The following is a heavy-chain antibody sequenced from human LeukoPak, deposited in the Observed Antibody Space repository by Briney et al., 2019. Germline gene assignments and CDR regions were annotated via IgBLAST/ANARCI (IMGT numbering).Heavy chain of an antibody. D-gene: IGHD3-16*01. CDR1: GFTFNSYS. Sequence: GGSLRVSCAASGFTFNSYSLNWVRQAPGKGLEWVSYIGIGSSPKHYADSVKGRFTISRDNAKNSLYLQMSNLRAEDTAVYFCARGGGLDVWGQGATVTVSS. J-gene: IGHJ6*02. CDR3: ARGGGLDV. V-gene: IGHV3-48*04. CDR2: IGIGSSPK.